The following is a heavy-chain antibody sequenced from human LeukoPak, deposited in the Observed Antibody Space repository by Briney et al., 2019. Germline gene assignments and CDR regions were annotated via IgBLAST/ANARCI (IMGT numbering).Heavy chain of an antibody. CDR3: ARPHTGFDS. Sequence: GGSLRLSCTASGFTFSSYWMHWVRQAPGKGLVWVSRINSDGSTTTYADSVKGRFTISRDNAKNTLYMQMNSLRVEDTAVYYCARPHTGFDSWGQGTLVTVSS. V-gene: IGHV3-74*01. J-gene: IGHJ4*02. CDR1: GFTFSSYW. CDR2: INSDGSTT.